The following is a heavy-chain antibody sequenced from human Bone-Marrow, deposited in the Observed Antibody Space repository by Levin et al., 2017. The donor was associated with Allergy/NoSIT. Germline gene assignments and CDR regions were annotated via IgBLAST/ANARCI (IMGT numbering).Heavy chain of an antibody. V-gene: IGHV1-69*10. CDR1: GGTFDTSA. D-gene: IGHD4-17*01. Sequence: EASVKVSCRASGGTFDTSAIGWVRQAPGQGLEWMGGIIPILGSVKYAQKFQGRVTIIADKSTGTTNMELSSLRSDDTAVYYCAKGPPFMTTVTTWLDTWGQGTLVTVSS. CDR3: AKGPPFMTTVTTWLDT. CDR2: IIPILGSV. J-gene: IGHJ5*02.